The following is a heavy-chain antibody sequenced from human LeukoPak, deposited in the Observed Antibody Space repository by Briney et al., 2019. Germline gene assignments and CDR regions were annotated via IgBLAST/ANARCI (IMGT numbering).Heavy chain of an antibody. D-gene: IGHD3-22*01. V-gene: IGHV3-23*01. J-gene: IGHJ4*02. Sequence: GGSLRLSCAASGFTFSSYGMSWVRQAPGKGLEWVSAISGSGGSTYYADSVKGRFTISRDNSKNTLYLQMNSLRAEDTAVYYCAKRGIDYYDSSGYYFFSYWGQGTLVTVSS. CDR2: ISGSGGST. CDR3: AKRGIDYYDSSGYYFFSY. CDR1: GFTFSSYG.